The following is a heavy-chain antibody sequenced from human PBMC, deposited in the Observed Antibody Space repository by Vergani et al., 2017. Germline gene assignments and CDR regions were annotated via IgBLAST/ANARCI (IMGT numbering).Heavy chain of an antibody. CDR3: AKDATGYYDSRGYYPGYYYYYGMDV. Sequence: QVQLVESGGGVVQPGRSLRLSCAASGFTFSSYGMHWVRQAPGKGLEWVAVIPYDGSNKYYADSVKGRFHISRDNSKNTLYLQMNSLRAEDTAVYYCAKDATGYYDSRGYYPGYYYYYGMDVWGQGTTVTVSS. V-gene: IGHV3-30*18. CDR2: IPYDGSNK. D-gene: IGHD3-22*01. J-gene: IGHJ6*02. CDR1: GFTFSSYG.